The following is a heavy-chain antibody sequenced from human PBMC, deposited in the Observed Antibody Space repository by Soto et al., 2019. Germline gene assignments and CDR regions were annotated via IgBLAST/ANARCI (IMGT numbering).Heavy chain of an antibody. CDR2: TYYRKSKWLY. J-gene: IGHJ4*02. V-gene: IGHV6-1*01. CDR3: ARDPPSFHSAFDS. CDR1: GDSVSNKGAA. Sequence: QVQLQQSGPGLVKPSQTLSLTCAISGDSVSNKGAAWNWIRHSPSRGLEWLGRTYYRKSKWLYDYAVSVRSRITINPDTSKNQFSLHLTSVSPEDTSVYFCARDPPSFHSAFDSWGQGTLVTVSS. D-gene: IGHD1-26*01.